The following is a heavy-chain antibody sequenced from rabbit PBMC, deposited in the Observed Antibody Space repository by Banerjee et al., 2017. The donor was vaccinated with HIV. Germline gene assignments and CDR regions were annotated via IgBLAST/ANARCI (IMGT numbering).Heavy chain of an antibody. Sequence: QEQLEESGGGLVKPEGSLTLTCTASGFDLSSYYYMCWVRQAPGKGLEWIACIYTSSGSTYYASWAKGRFTISKTSSTTVTLQMTSLTAADTATYFCARDGESTYHPALWGQGTLVTVS. J-gene: IGHJ4*01. CDR1: GFDLSSYYY. V-gene: IGHV1S45*01. CDR3: ARDGESTYHPAL. CDR2: IYTSSGST. D-gene: IGHD7-1*01.